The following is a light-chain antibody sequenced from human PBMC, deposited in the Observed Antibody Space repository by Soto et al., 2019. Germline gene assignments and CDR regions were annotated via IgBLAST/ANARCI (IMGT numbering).Light chain of an antibody. Sequence: DIVLTQSPGTLSLSPGERATLSCRASETVSGSSLAWYQQKPGQAPRLLIYGASSRATGIPDRFSGSGSGSDFTLTISRLEPEDFAVYYCQQYGSSGTFGQGTKGDIK. V-gene: IGKV3-20*01. CDR2: GAS. CDR1: ETVSGSS. CDR3: QQYGSSGT. J-gene: IGKJ1*01.